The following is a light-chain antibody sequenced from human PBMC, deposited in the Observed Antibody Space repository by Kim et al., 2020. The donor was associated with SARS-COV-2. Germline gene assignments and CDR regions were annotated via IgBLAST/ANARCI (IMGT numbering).Light chain of an antibody. CDR3: QQSYSTPPLT. CDR1: QSISSY. J-gene: IGKJ4*01. Sequence: DIQMTQSPSSLSASVGDRVTITCRASQSISSYLNWYQQKPGKAPKLLIYPASSLQSGVPSRFSGSGSGTDFTLTISSLQPEDFATYYCQQSYSTPPLTFGGGTKVDIK. CDR2: PAS. V-gene: IGKV1-39*01.